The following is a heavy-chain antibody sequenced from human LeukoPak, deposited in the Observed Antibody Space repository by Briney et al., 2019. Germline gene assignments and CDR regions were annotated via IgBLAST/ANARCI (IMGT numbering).Heavy chain of an antibody. CDR3: ARVPDYYYYYMDV. V-gene: IGHV1-2*02. Sequence: ASVKVSCKASGCTFTGYYMHWVRQAPGQGLEWMGWINPNSGGTNYAQKFQGRVTMTRDTSISTAYMELSRLRSDDTAVYYCARVPDYYYYYMDVWGKGTTVTVSS. CDR2: INPNSGGT. CDR1: GCTFTGYY. J-gene: IGHJ6*03.